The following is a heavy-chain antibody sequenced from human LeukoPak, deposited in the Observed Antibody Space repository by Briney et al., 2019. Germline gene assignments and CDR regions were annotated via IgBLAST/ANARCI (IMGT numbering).Heavy chain of an antibody. CDR2: IHYSGTT. V-gene: IGHV4-39*07. Sequence: PETLSLTCTVSGGSISSNDYYWGWIRQPPGKGLEWIGSIHYSGTTCYNPSLKSRVTISVDTSNNQFSLKLSSVTAADTAVYYCARENTMVRGAFDAFDIWGQGTMVTVSS. J-gene: IGHJ3*02. D-gene: IGHD3-10*01. CDR3: ARENTMVRGAFDAFDI. CDR1: GGSISSNDYY.